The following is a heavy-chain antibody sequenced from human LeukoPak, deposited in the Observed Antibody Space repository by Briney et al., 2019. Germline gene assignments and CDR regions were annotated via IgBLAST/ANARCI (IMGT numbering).Heavy chain of an antibody. V-gene: IGHV3-53*01. Sequence: PGGSLSLSCAASGSTVSSYFMSWVRPAPGKGLEWVSVIYDGGSTDYADSVKGRFTISRDNSKSTLYLQMNSLRAEDTAVYYCARDNYILTGYYNAFDIWGQGTLVTVSS. D-gene: IGHD3-9*01. CDR1: GSTVSSYF. CDR2: IYDGGST. J-gene: IGHJ3*02. CDR3: ARDNYILTGYYNAFDI.